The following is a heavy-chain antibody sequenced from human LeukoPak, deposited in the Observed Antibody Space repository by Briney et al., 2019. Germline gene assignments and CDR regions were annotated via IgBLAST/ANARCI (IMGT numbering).Heavy chain of an antibody. CDR3: ARVVVAATLVIVGDWFDP. J-gene: IGHJ5*02. V-gene: IGHV1-2*02. CDR2: INPNSGGT. CDR1: GYTFTGYY. Sequence: ASVKVSCKASGYTFTGYYMHWVRQAPGQGLEWMGWINPNSGGTNYAQKFQGRVTMTRDTSISTAYMELSRLRSDDTAVYYCARVVVAATLVIVGDWFDPWGQGTLVTVSS. D-gene: IGHD2-15*01.